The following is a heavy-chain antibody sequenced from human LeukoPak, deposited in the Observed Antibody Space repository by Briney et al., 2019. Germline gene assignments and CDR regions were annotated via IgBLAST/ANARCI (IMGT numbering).Heavy chain of an antibody. CDR3: ARGIAAVHPLVYYFDY. Sequence: PWASVKVSCKASGYTFTSYGISWVRQAPGQGLEWMGGIIPIFGTANYAQKFQGRVTITTDESTSTAYMELSSLRSEDTAVYYCARGIAAVHPLVYYFDYWGQGTLVTVSS. CDR1: GYTFTSYG. J-gene: IGHJ4*02. V-gene: IGHV1-69*05. D-gene: IGHD6-13*01. CDR2: IIPIFGTA.